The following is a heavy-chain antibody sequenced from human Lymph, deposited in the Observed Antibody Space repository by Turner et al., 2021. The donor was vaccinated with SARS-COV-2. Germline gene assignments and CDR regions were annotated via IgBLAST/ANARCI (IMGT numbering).Heavy chain of an antibody. Sequence: EVQLVESGGSVVQPGRSLRLTCADSGFTFDDYAMHWVRQAPGKGLEWVSGINWSGGSIAYADSVKGRFTISRDNPKNSLYLQMNSLRAEDTAFYYCAKDLAGTYYSSFDYWGQGTLVTVSS. J-gene: IGHJ4*02. D-gene: IGHD1-26*01. V-gene: IGHV3-9*01. CDR1: GFTFDDYA. CDR2: INWSGGSI. CDR3: AKDLAGTYYSSFDY.